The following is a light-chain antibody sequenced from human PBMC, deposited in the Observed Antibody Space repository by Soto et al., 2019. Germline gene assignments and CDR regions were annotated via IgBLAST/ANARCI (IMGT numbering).Light chain of an antibody. V-gene: IGKV3D-15*01. J-gene: IGKJ4*01. Sequence: EIVLTQSPATLSSFPGDRVTLSCRASQYINTRLAWYQHRPGQAPRLLIHGASTRATGIAARFSGSGSGTEFTLTISGLQSEDFATYYCQQYNNWPVTFGGGTKVDIK. CDR3: QQYNNWPVT. CDR2: GAS. CDR1: QYINTR.